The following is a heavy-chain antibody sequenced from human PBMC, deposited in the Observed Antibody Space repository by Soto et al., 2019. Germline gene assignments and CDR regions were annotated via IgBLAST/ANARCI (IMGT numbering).Heavy chain of an antibody. J-gene: IGHJ4*02. CDR2: IVVGSGNT. CDR3: AADVDYYDSSGYYFDY. V-gene: IGHV1-58*02. CDR1: GGTFSSYA. Sequence: ASVKVSCKASGGTFSSYAISWVRQARGQRLEWIGWIVVGSGNTNYAQKFQERVTITRDMSTSTAYMELSSLRSEDTAVYYCAADVDYYDSSGYYFDYWGQGTLVTVSS. D-gene: IGHD3-22*01.